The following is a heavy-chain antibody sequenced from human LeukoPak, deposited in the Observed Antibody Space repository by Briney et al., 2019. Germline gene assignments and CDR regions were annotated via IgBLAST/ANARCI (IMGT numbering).Heavy chain of an antibody. J-gene: IGHJ4*02. CDR1: GFTFSSYE. CDR3: ARERYYGSGSSPLGY. CDR2: ISSSGSTI. D-gene: IGHD3-10*01. Sequence: PGGSLTLSCAASGFTFSSYEMNWVRQAPGKGLEWVSYISSSGSTIYYADSVKGRFTISRDNAKNSLYLQMNILRAEDTAVYYCARERYYGSGSSPLGYWGQGTLVTVSS. V-gene: IGHV3-48*03.